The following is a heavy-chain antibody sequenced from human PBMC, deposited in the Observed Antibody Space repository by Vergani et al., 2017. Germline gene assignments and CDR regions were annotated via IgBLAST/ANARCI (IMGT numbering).Heavy chain of an antibody. V-gene: IGHV3-9*01. CDR3: AKDSGYSYGYTFHY. CDR1: GFTFDDYA. Sequence: EVQLVESGGGLVQPGRSLRLSCAASGFTFDDYAMHWVRQAPGKGLEWVSGISWNSGSTYYADSVKGRFTISRDNSKNTLYLQMNSLRAEDTAVYYCAKDSGYSYGYTFHYWGQGTLVTVSS. D-gene: IGHD5-18*01. J-gene: IGHJ4*02. CDR2: ISWNSGST.